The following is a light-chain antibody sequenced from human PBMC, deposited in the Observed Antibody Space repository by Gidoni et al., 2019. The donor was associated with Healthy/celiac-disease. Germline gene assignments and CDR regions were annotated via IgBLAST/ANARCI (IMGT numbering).Light chain of an antibody. Sequence: SYELTQPPSVSVSQGQTARITCSGDALPKQYAYWYQQKPGQSPGLVIYKDSERPSGIPERFSGSSSGTTVTLTISGVQAEDEADYYCQSADSSGTYVVFGGGTKLTVL. CDR3: QSADSSGTYVV. CDR2: KDS. J-gene: IGLJ2*01. V-gene: IGLV3-25*03. CDR1: ALPKQY.